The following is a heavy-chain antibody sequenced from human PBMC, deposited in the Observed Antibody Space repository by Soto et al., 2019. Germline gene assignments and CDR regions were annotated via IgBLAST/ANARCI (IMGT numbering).Heavy chain of an antibody. CDR3: ARHLTDYYDSSGYFDY. CDR1: GGSISSSSYY. J-gene: IGHJ4*02. Sequence: PSETLSLTCTVSGGSISSSSYYWGWIRQPPGKGLEWIGSIYYSGSTYYNPSLKSRVTISVDTSKNQFSLKLSSVTAADTAVYYCARHLTDYYDSSGYFDYWGQGTLVTVS. V-gene: IGHV4-39*01. D-gene: IGHD3-22*01. CDR2: IYYSGST.